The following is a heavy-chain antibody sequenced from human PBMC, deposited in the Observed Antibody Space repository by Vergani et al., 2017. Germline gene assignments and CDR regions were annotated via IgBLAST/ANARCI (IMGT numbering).Heavy chain of an antibody. J-gene: IGHJ6*02. V-gene: IGHV2-5*01. Sequence: QITLRESGPTLVKPTQTLTLTCTFSGFSLTTGGEGVGWIRQPPGRALEWLAFVYWNDDERYSPSLKSRVTITKDTSKNEVILTMATMDPVDTATYYCVHTYDSSGYYHYYYGMDVWGQGTTVTVSS. CDR1: GFSLTTGGEG. CDR2: VYWNDDE. D-gene: IGHD3-22*01. CDR3: VHTYDSSGYYHYYYGMDV.